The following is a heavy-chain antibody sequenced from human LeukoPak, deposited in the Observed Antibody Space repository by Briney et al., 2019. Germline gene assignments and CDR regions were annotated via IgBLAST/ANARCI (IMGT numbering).Heavy chain of an antibody. CDR1: GFTFTNNA. Sequence: GGSLRLSCAMSGFTFTNNAMTWVRQAPGKGLEWVSTIGGGDVEIHYADSVKGRFTISRDNSRNALYLQMNSLRAEDTALYYCAKLRVDAYNSANDHWGQGVLVTVS. CDR3: AKLRVDAYNSANDH. CDR2: IGGGDVEI. V-gene: IGHV3-23*01. J-gene: IGHJ4*02. D-gene: IGHD5-24*01.